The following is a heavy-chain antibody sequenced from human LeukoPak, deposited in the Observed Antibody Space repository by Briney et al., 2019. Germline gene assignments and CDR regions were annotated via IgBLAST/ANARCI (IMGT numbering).Heavy chain of an antibody. J-gene: IGHJ4*02. V-gene: IGHV3-7*01. CDR3: ARDRTERPFDY. CDR2: IKQDGSEK. Sequence: GGSLRLSCAASGCTFSSYWMSWVRQAPGKGLEWVANIKQDGSEKYYVDSVKGRFTISRDNAKNSLYLQMNSLRAEDTAVYYCARDRTERPFDYWGQGTLVTVSS. CDR1: GCTFSSYW. D-gene: IGHD1-14*01.